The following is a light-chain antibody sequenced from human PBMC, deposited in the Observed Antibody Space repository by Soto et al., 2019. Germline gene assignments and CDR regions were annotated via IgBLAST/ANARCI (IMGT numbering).Light chain of an antibody. Sequence: DIQMTQSPSTLSASVGARVTITCRASQSISSWLAWYQQKPGKAPKLLIYKASSLESGVPSRFSGSGSGTEFTLTIRSLQPDDFATYYCQQYNSYSRTFGQGTKVEIK. CDR2: KAS. J-gene: IGKJ1*01. CDR1: QSISSW. V-gene: IGKV1-5*03. CDR3: QQYNSYSRT.